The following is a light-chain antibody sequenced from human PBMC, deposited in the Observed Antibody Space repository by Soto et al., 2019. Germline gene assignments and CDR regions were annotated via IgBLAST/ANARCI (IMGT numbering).Light chain of an antibody. CDR2: GNN. CDR1: SSNIGSNY. Sequence: QSALTQPPSASGTPGQRVTISCSGSSSNIGSNYVYWYQQLPGTAPKLLIFGNNQRPSGVPDRFSGSKSGTSASLAISGLRSEDEADYYCAAWDDSLSGYVFGTGTKV. V-gene: IGLV1-47*02. J-gene: IGLJ1*01. CDR3: AAWDDSLSGYV.